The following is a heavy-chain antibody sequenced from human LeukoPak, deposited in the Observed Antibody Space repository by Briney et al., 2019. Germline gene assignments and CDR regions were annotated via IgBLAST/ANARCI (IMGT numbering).Heavy chain of an antibody. CDR1: GFSFSVSG. CDR2: ISSSSLYR. D-gene: IGHD3-22*01. Sequence: GGSLRLSCAASGFSFSVSGMNWVRQAPGNGLEWVSSISSSSLYRFYADSVRGRFTISRDNAKNSLYLQMTSLRAEDTAVYYCARAPVYYDETRGYLKISNWYFDLWGRGALVTVSS. J-gene: IGHJ2*01. V-gene: IGHV3-21*01. CDR3: ARAPVYYDETRGYLKISNWYFDL.